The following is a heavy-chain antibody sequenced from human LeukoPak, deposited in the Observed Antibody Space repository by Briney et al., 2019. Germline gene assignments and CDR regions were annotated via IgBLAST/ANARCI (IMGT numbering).Heavy chain of an antibody. CDR2: IFIGGSL. J-gene: IGHJ3*02. D-gene: IGHD2-15*01. Sequence: GGSLRLSCAASGFSVSASYMAWVRQAPGKGLECLSVIFIGGSLYYGDSVMGRFTMSRDNHQNTLYHQMNSLRAEDTAVYYCARAITIYSYGEFDIWGQGTMVTVPS. CDR1: GFSVSASY. V-gene: IGHV3-53*01. CDR3: ARAITIYSYGEFDI.